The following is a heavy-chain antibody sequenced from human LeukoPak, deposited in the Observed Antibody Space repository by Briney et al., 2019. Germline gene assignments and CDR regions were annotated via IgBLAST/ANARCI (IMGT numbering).Heavy chain of an antibody. Sequence: SQTLSLTCTVSGGSLTSAEYHWSRIRQPPGKGLEWIGYIYYSGSTYYTPSLNSRITISLDTSKNQLSLKVTSVTAADTAVYYCARTTARVFDSWGQGTLVTVSS. V-gene: IGHV4-30-4*01. D-gene: IGHD4-17*01. J-gene: IGHJ4*02. CDR3: ARTTARVFDS. CDR1: GGSLTSAEYH. CDR2: IYYSGST.